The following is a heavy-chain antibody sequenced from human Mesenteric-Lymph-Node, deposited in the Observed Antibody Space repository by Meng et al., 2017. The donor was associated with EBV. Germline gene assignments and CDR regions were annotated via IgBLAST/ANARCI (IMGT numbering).Heavy chain of an antibody. CDR1: WASFSAYY. Sequence: VQPQQWGRGLFKPRETLALTCDVQWASFSAYYGWWIRQPPGRGREWMRDVINSGNTSYSPSLKSRVTISVDTSKRQFSLKLRSMTAADTAVYYCATGWGKANYWGQGTLVTVSS. CDR2: VINSGNT. D-gene: IGHD3-16*01. CDR3: ATGWGKANY. J-gene: IGHJ4*02. V-gene: IGHV4-34*12.